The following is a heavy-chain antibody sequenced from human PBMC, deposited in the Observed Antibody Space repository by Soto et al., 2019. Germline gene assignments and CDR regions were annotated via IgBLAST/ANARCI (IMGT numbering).Heavy chain of an antibody. J-gene: IGHJ6*02. CDR2: ISAYNGNT. CDR1: GYTFTSYG. Sequence: ASVKVSCKASGYTFTSYGISWVRQAPGQGLERMGWISAYNGNTNYAQKLQGRVTMTTDTSTSTAYMELRSLRSDDTAVCYCARDPEIVLVPVALDVEYYYYYYGMDVWGQGTTVTVSS. D-gene: IGHD2-2*01. V-gene: IGHV1-18*01. CDR3: ARDPEIVLVPVALDVEYYYYYYGMDV.